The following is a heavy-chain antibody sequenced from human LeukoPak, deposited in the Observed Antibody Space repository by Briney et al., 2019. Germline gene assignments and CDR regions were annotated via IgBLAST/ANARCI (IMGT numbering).Heavy chain of an antibody. CDR2: IKQDGSKK. CDR3: GRGLGWLVDY. D-gene: IGHD5-24*01. CDR1: VFTLSESW. Sequence: TGGPLRLSCVGSVFTLSESWLIWVRQSPGKGLEWVANIKQDGSKKDYVDSVKGRFTISRDNAKNSLFLQMNSLRADDTAVYYCGRGLGWLVDYWGQGTLVTVSS. V-gene: IGHV3-7*01. J-gene: IGHJ4*02.